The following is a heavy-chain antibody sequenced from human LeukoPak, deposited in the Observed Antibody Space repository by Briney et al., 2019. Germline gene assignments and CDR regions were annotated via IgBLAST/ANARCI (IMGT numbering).Heavy chain of an antibody. CDR1: GGTFSSYA. J-gene: IGHJ6*04. CDR3: ARGARCSSTSCYAYYYGMDV. CDR2: IIPIFGTA. D-gene: IGHD2-2*01. Sequence: SVKVSCKASGGTFSSYAISWVRQAPGQGLEWMGGIIPIFGTANYAQKFQGRVTITADESTSTAYMELSSLRSEDTAVYYCARGARCSSTSCYAYYYGMDVWDKGTTVTVSS. V-gene: IGHV1-69*01.